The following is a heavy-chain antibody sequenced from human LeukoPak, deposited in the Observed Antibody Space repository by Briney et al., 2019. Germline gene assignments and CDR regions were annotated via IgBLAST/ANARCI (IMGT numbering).Heavy chain of an antibody. J-gene: IGHJ6*03. V-gene: IGHV3-43D*03. D-gene: IGHD6-13*01. CDR3: ATGYSSSWSSRYYYNYMDV. CDR1: GFTFDDYA. CDR2: ISWDGGST. Sequence: GGSLRLSCAASGFTFDDYAMHWVRQAPGKGLEWVSLISWDGGSTYYADSVKGRFTISRDNSKNSLYLQMNSLRAEDTALYYCATGYSSSWSSRYYYNYMDVWGKGTTVTVSS.